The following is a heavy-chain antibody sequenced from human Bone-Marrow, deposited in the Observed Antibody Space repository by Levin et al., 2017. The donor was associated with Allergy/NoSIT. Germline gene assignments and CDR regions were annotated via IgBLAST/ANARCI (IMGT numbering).Heavy chain of an antibody. CDR3: SRDLRSYYGMDV. Sequence: GGSLRLSCTASGFSFSYYDMNWVRQAPGKGLEWVSSINLASINIYYADSVRGRFTISRDNSKNSVYLQLNSLRAEDTAVYYCSRDLRSYYGMDVWGQGTTVTVSS. J-gene: IGHJ6*02. CDR2: INLASINI. CDR1: GFSFSYYD. V-gene: IGHV3-21*01.